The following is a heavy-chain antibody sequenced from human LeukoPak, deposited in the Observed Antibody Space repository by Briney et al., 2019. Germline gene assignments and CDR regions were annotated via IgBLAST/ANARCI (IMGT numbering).Heavy chain of an antibody. Sequence: SETLSLTCTVSGGSISGSSYHWGWIRQSPGKGLEWIGSINYSGTTYYNPSPKSRVTISVDTSKNQFSLKVSSVTAADTAVYYCATTYSYTSGGYDYWGQGTLVTVSS. CDR3: ATTYSYTSGGYDY. J-gene: IGHJ4*02. CDR2: INYSGTT. CDR1: GGSISGSSYH. D-gene: IGHD5-18*01. V-gene: IGHV4-39*01.